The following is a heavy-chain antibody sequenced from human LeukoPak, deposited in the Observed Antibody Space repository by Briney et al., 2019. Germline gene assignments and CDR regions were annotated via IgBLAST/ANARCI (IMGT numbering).Heavy chain of an antibody. J-gene: IGHJ4*02. Sequence: PGGALRLSCAASGFTFSSYSMNWVRQAPGKGLEWVSYISSSSSTIYYAASVKGRFTISGDNAKNSLSLQTTTLRAEDTAVYYCARVPERQWLAVDYWGQGTLVTVSS. D-gene: IGHD6-19*01. CDR1: GFTFSSYS. CDR3: ARVPERQWLAVDY. V-gene: IGHV3-48*01. CDR2: ISSSSSTI.